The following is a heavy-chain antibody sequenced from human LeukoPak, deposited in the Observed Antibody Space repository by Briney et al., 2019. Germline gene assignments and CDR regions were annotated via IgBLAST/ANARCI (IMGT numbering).Heavy chain of an antibody. CDR3: ARVGGIFGVASDPI. J-gene: IGHJ4*02. CDR2: INHSGST. V-gene: IGHV4-34*01. D-gene: IGHD3-3*01. Sequence: SETLSLTCAVYGGSFSGYYWSWIRQPPGKGLEWIGEINHSGSTNYSPSLKSRVTISVDTSKNQFSLKLSSVTAADTAVYYCARVGGIFGVASDPIWGQGTLVTVSS. CDR1: GGSFSGYY.